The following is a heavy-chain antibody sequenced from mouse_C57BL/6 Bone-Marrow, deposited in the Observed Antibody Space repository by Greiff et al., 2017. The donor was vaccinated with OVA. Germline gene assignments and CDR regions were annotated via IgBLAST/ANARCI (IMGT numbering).Heavy chain of an antibody. CDR2: ISSGGSYT. CDR3: ERNGVRRWVYYFDY. V-gene: IGHV5-6*01. D-gene: IGHD2-14*01. CDR1: GFTFSSYG. J-gene: IGHJ2*01. Sequence: EVQRVESGGDLVKPGGSLKLSCAASGFTFSSYGMSWVRQTPDKRLEWVATISSGGSYTYYQDSVKGRFIISRDNAKNTLYLQMSRRKAEDTAMDYCERNGVRRWVYYFDYWGKGTTLTVSS.